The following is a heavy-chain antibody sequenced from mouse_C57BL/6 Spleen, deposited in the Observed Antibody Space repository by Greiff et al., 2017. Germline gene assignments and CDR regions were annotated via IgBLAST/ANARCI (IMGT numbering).Heavy chain of an antibody. CDR1: GFTFSDYY. D-gene: IGHD2-3*01. V-gene: IGHV5-16*01. Sequence: EVKVVESEGGLVQPGSSMKLSCTASGFTFSDYYMAWVRQVPEKGLEWVANINYDGSSTYYLDSLKSRFIISRDNAKNILYLQMSSLKSEDTATYYCARGGYYSYWYFDVWGTGTTVTVSS. CDR2: INYDGSST. CDR3: ARGGYYSYWYFDV. J-gene: IGHJ1*03.